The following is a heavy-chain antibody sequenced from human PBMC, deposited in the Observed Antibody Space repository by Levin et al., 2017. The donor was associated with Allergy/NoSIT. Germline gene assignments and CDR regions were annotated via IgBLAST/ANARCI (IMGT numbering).Heavy chain of an antibody. V-gene: IGHV4-39*01. CDR3: ATQSGIAAAEYFQH. D-gene: IGHD6-13*01. CDR2: IYYSGST. CDR1: GGSISSSSYY. J-gene: IGHJ1*01. Sequence: GSLRLSCTVSGGSISSSSYYWGWIRQPPGTGLEWIGSIYYSGSTYYNPSLKSRVTISVDTSKNQFSLKLSSVTAADTAVYYCATQSGIAAAEYFQHWGQGTLVTVSS.